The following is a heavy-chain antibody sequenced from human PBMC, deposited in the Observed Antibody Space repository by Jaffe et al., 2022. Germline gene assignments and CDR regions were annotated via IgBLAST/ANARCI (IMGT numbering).Heavy chain of an antibody. CDR3: ARGGNGYSYGYSGVDY. Sequence: QVQLQESGPGLVKPSQTLSLTCTVSGGSISSGSYYWSWIRQPAGKGLEWIGRIYTSGSTNYNPSLKSRVTISVDTSKNQFSLKLSSVTAADTAVYYCARGGNGYSYGYSGVDYWGQGTLVTVSS. J-gene: IGHJ4*02. D-gene: IGHD5-18*01. CDR2: IYTSGST. CDR1: GGSISSGSYY. V-gene: IGHV4-61*02.